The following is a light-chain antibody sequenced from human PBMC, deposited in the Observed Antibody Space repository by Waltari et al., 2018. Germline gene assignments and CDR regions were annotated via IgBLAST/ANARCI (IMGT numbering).Light chain of an antibody. CDR2: SND. V-gene: IGLV1-44*01. CDR3: AAWNNRLNGWV. J-gene: IGLJ3*02. Sequence: QSVLTQPPSVSETPGQRVTISCSGDYSSIGSNAVSWYQQLPRTAPKLLIYSNDQRPAGFPCRFSGSKSGASASRAISGLRSEDEADYYCAAWNNRLNGWVFGGGTKLTVL. CDR1: YSSIGSNA.